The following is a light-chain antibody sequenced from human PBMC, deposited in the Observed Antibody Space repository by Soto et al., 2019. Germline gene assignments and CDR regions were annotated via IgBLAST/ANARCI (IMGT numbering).Light chain of an antibody. CDR1: QSIGYS. J-gene: IGKJ2*01. Sequence: LVMTQSPETLSVSPGERVTLSCRASQSIGYSLAWYQQKPGQAPRLLIQGASNRATGIPVRFSGSGSGTELTLTISSLHSEDFAVYYCQQYKNWYTFGQGTKLEIK. CDR3: QQYKNWYT. V-gene: IGKV3-15*01. CDR2: GAS.